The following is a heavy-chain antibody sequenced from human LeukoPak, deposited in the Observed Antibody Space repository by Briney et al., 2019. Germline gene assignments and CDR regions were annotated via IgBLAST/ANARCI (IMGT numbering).Heavy chain of an antibody. J-gene: IGHJ4*02. V-gene: IGHV1-69*13. CDR2: IIPIFGTA. D-gene: IGHD1-26*01. CDR1: GDTFSSYA. CDR3: AREVGIRGHFDY. Sequence: GASVKVSCKASGDTFSSYAISWVRQAPGQGLEWMGGIIPIFGTANYAQKFQGRVTITADESTSTAYMELSSLRSEDTAVYYCAREVGIRGHFDYWGRGTPVTVSS.